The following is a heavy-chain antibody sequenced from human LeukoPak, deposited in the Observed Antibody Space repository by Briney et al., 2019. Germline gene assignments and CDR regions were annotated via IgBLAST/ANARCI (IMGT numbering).Heavy chain of an antibody. Sequence: GGSLRLSCVASGFTFSTFGMSWVRQAPGKGLEWVANINQDGSGKSYVDSVKGRFTISRDNAKNSLYLQMNGLRADDTAVYYCARTQLNGSRAPWGQGTLVTVSS. CDR1: GFTFSTFG. J-gene: IGHJ5*02. V-gene: IGHV3-7*01. CDR2: INQDGSGK. CDR3: ARTQLNGSRAP. D-gene: IGHD3-10*01.